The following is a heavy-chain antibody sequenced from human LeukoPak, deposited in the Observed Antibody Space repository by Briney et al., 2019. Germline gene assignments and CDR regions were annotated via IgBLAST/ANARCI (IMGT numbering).Heavy chain of an antibody. V-gene: IGHV3-7*01. D-gene: IGHD4/OR15-4a*01. Sequence: GGSLRLSCAASGFSFSRYWMSWVRQAPGKGLEWVANIKQDGSETHYVASVKGRFTISRDNARSSLYLQMSSLRGDDTAVYYCARLTNRYFDLWGRGTLVSASS. J-gene: IGHJ2*01. CDR1: GFSFSRYW. CDR2: IKQDGSET. CDR3: ARLTNRYFDL.